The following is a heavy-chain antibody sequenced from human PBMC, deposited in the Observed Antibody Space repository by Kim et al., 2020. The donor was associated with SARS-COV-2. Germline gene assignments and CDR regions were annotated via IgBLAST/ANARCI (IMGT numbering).Heavy chain of an antibody. CDR1: GYTFTSYG. Sequence: ASVKVSCKASGYTFTSYGISWVRQAPGQGLEWMGWISAYKGNTNYAQKLQGRVTMTTDKSTSTAYMELRSLRSDDTAVYYCARVSGLGYSYGIFDYWGQGTLVTVSS. V-gene: IGHV1-18*01. D-gene: IGHD5-18*01. J-gene: IGHJ4*02. CDR2: ISAYKGNT. CDR3: ARVSGLGYSYGIFDY.